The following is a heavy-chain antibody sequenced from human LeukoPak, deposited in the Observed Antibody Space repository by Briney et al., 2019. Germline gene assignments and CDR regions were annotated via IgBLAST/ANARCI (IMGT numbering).Heavy chain of an antibody. CDR3: ARRRGYSSSSSHYYYYMDV. D-gene: IGHD6-6*01. Sequence: ASVKVSCKASGYTFTSYGISWVRQAPGQGLEWMGWISAYNGNTNYAQKLQGRVTMTTDTSTSTAYMELSSLRSEDTAVYYCARRRGYSSSSSHYYYYMDVWGKGTTVTVSS. J-gene: IGHJ6*03. CDR1: GYTFTSYG. CDR2: ISAYNGNT. V-gene: IGHV1-18*01.